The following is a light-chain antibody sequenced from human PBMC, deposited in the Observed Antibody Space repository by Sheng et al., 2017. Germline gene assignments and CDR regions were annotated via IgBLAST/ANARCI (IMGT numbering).Light chain of an antibody. J-gene: IGKJ2*01. Sequence: AIQMTQSPSSLSASVGDRVTITCRASQGIRTDLGWYQQKPGKAPKLLIYAASSLQSGVASRFSGSGSGTDFTLTISSLQPEDFATYYCLQDYNSPYTFGQGTKVEIK. V-gene: IGKV1-6*01. CDR1: QGIRTD. CDR2: AAS. CDR3: LQDYNSPYT.